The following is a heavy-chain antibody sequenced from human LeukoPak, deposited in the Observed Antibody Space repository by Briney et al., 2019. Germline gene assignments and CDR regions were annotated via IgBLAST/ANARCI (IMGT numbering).Heavy chain of an antibody. CDR3: ARGDFWSGYYTGLY. CDR1: GFTVTTNY. CDR2: IYSGGST. V-gene: IGHV3-53*04. J-gene: IGHJ4*02. D-gene: IGHD3-3*01. Sequence: GGSLRLSCAASGFTVTTNYMSWVRQAPGKGLEWVSGIYSGGSTYYADSVKGRFTISRHNSKSTLYLQMDGLRDEDTAVYYCARGDFWSGYYTGLYWGQGTLVTVSS.